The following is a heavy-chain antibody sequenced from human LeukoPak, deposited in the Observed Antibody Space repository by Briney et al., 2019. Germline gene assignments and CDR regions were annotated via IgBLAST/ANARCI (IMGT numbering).Heavy chain of an antibody. CDR3: AKDNRRHYTSGPNPDSLH. V-gene: IGHV3-9*01. CDR2: ISWNSGSI. J-gene: IGHJ4*02. CDR1: GFIFNNYA. Sequence: GGSLRLSCAGSGFIFNNYAMHWVRQPPGKGLEWVSGISWNSGSIDYADSVKGRFTISRDNAKNSLYLEMNSLRVEDTAFYYCAKDNRRHYTSGPNPDSLHWGQGALVTVSS. D-gene: IGHD6-19*01.